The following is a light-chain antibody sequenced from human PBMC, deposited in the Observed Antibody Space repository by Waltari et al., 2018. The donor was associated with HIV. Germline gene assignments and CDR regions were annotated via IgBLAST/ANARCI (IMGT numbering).Light chain of an antibody. J-gene: IGLJ1*01. Sequence: QSVLTQPPSASGTPGQRVTISCSGSSSNIGSNTINWYQQLPGTAPKLLIYSNNQRPSGVPDRCSGSKSGTSASLAISGLQSEDEADYYCAAWDDSLKGYVFGTGTTVTVL. CDR1: SSNIGSNT. CDR2: SNN. CDR3: AAWDDSLKGYV. V-gene: IGLV1-44*01.